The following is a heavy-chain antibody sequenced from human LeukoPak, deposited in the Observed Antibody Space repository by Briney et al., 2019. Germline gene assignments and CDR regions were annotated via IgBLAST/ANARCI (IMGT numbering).Heavy chain of an antibody. J-gene: IGHJ4*02. CDR2: IYHSYST. D-gene: IGHD1-1*01. V-gene: IGHV4-4*02. Sequence: SETLSLTCAVSGGSISSGHWWGWVRQPPGNGLEWIGEIYHSYSTNYNPSLKSRVTISVDKSKNQFSLKLTSVTAADTAVYYGARIGNYYFDYWGQGTLVTVSS. CDR3: ARIGNYYFDY. CDR1: GGSISSGHW.